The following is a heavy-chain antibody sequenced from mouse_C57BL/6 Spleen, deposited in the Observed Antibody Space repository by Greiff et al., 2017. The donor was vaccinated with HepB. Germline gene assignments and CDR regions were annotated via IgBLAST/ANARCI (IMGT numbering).Heavy chain of an antibody. CDR3: ARRYYGSSYGFAY. CDR2: ISSGSSTI. Sequence: VQLKESGGGLVKPGGSLKLSCAASGFTFSDYGMHWVRQAPEKGLEWVAYISSGSSTIYYADTVKGRFTISRDNAKNTLFLQMTSLRSEDTAMYYCARRYYGSSYGFAYWGQGTLVTVSA. D-gene: IGHD1-1*01. V-gene: IGHV5-17*01. J-gene: IGHJ3*01. CDR1: GFTFSDYG.